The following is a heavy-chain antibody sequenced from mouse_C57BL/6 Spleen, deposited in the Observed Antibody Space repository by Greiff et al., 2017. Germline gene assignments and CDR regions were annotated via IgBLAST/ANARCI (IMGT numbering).Heavy chain of an antibody. CDR3: ASYYYGSSYEYFDV. CDR1: GYTFTSYW. Sequence: QVQLQQPGAELVRPGSSVKLSCKASGYTFTSYWMDWVKQRPGQGLEWIGNIYPSDSETHYNQKFKDKATMTVDKSSSTAYMQLSSLTSEDSAVYYCASYYYGSSYEYFDVWGTGTTVTVSA. V-gene: IGHV1-61*01. CDR2: IYPSDSET. J-gene: IGHJ1*03. D-gene: IGHD1-1*01.